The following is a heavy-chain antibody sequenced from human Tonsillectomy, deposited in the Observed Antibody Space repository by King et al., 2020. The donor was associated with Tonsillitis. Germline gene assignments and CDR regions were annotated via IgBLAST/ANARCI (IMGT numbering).Heavy chain of an antibody. Sequence: VQLVESGGGLVKPGGSLRLSCAASGFTFSNAWMSWVRQAPGKWLEWVGRIKSKTDGGTTDYAAPVIGRFTIPRDEYKNTLYMQMNSLKTKYTAVYYGTTVLYCGGDSYSASYCGQGTLVTVSS. CDR1: GFTFSNAW. J-gene: IGHJ4*02. V-gene: IGHV3-15*01. CDR3: TTVLYCGGDSYSASY. CDR2: IKSKTDGGTT. D-gene: IGHD2-21*02.